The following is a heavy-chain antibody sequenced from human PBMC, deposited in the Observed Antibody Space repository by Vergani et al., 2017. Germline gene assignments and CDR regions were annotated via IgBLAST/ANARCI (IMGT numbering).Heavy chain of an antibody. CDR1: GFSLNTSGMR. J-gene: IGHJ4*02. CDR3: ARSSNWGSTGFDY. Sequence: QVTLKESGPALVKPTQTLTLTCTFSGFSLNTSGMRVSWIRQPPGKALEWLARIDWDDDKFYSTSLKTRLTISKDTSKNQVVLTMTNMDPVDTATYYCARSSNWGSTGFDYWGQGTLVTVSS. V-gene: IGHV2-70*04. CDR2: IDWDDDK. D-gene: IGHD7-27*01.